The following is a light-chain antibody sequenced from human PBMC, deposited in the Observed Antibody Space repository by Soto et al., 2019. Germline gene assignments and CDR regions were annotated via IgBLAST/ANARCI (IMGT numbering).Light chain of an antibody. CDR1: QSVSSN. J-gene: IGKJ2*01. CDR3: QQYNNWHPYT. Sequence: EIVMTQSPATLSVSPGERATLSCRASQSVSSNLAWYQQKPGQAPRLLIYGASTRATGIPARFSGSGSGTEFTLTFSSLQSEDFAVYYCQQYNNWHPYTFGHGNKLEIK. V-gene: IGKV3-15*01. CDR2: GAS.